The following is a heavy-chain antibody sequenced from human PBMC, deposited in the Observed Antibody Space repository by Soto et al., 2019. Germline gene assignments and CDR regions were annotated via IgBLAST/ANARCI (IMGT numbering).Heavy chain of an antibody. CDR3: AKSGDSAGWGIDF. J-gene: IGHJ4*02. CDR1: GFMFDSFA. D-gene: IGHD6-19*01. V-gene: IGHV3-48*02. Sequence: EVQLVESGGGLVQPGGSLRLYCVGSGFMFDSFAMNWVRQAPGKGLEWVAYINGGSDSIYYAESVNGRFTISRDNARNSLSLQMNSLIDEDTAVYYCAKSGDSAGWGIDFWGQGTLVTVSS. CDR2: INGGSDSI.